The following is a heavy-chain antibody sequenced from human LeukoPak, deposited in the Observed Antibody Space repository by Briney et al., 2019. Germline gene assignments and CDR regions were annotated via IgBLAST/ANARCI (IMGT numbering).Heavy chain of an antibody. CDR3: ARLGPLRSTIGETADVGGY. J-gene: IGHJ4*02. CDR1: GGSFSGYY. V-gene: IGHV4-34*01. CDR2: INHSGST. Sequence: PSETLSLTCAVYGGSFSGYYWSWIRQPPGKGLEWIGEINHSGSTNYNPSLQSRVTISVDTSKNQFSLKLSSVTAADTAVYYCARLGPLRSTIGETADVGGYWGQGTLVTVSS. D-gene: IGHD5/OR15-5a*01.